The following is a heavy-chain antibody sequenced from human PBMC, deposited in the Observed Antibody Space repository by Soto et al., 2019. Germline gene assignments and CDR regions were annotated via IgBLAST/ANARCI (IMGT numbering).Heavy chain of an antibody. D-gene: IGHD3-22*01. CDR3: VRTNSRGEWDVWY. J-gene: IGHJ4*02. CDR1: GYSVNSGTYC. V-gene: IGHV4-61*01. Sequence: PSEALSLTCPVSGYSVNSGTYCWSWIRQPPGKGLEYIGYVYSIGKTDYNPSLRGRVTISVDSSKNQFSLNLSSVTAADTAIYYCVRTNSRGEWDVWYWGQGTLVPVSS. CDR2: VYSIGKT.